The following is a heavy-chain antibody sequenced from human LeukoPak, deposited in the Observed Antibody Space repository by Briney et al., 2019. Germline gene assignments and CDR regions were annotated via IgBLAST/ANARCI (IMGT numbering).Heavy chain of an antibody. CDR1: GFTFSSYW. CDR2: INSDGSST. J-gene: IGHJ6*02. CDR3: ARGFEDYYYYGMDV. Sequence: GGSMRLSCAASGFTFSSYWMHWVRQAPGKGLVWVSRINSDGSSTSYADSVKGRFTISRDNAKNTLYLQMNSLRAEDTAVYYCARGFEDYYYYGMDVWGQGTTVTVSS. V-gene: IGHV3-74*01.